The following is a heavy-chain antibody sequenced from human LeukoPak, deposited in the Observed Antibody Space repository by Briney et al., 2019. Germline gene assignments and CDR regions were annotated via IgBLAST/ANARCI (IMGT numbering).Heavy chain of an antibody. J-gene: IGHJ4*02. CDR1: GGTFSSYA. CDR2: IIPILGIA. Sequence: SVKVSCKASGGTFSSYAISWVRQAPGQGLEWMGRIIPILGIANYAQKFQGRVAITADKSTSTAYMELSSLRSEDTAVYYCASPIYGDYECDYWGQGTLVTVSS. D-gene: IGHD4-17*01. CDR3: ASPIYGDYECDY. V-gene: IGHV1-69*04.